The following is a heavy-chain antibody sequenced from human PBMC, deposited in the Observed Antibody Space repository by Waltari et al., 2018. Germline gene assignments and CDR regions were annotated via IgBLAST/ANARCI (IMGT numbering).Heavy chain of an antibody. CDR2: IYSRGGT. CDR1: GGSLSSYY. CDR3: ARDSSGAWGGVVANGFDY. Sequence: QVQLQESGPGLVKPSETLSLTCTVSGGSLSSYYWSWIRQPPGKGLEWVGYIYSRGGTNHNPSLKSRVTISVDTAKNQFSLKLSSVTAADTAVYYCARDSSGAWGGVVANGFDYWGQGTLVTVSS. V-gene: IGHV4-59*01. D-gene: IGHD2-15*01. J-gene: IGHJ4*02.